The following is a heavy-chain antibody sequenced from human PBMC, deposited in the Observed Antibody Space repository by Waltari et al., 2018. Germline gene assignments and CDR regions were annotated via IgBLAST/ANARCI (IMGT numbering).Heavy chain of an antibody. CDR2: IRQDGLEK. V-gene: IGHV3-7*01. J-gene: IGHJ4*02. CDR1: GFSFSDSL. D-gene: IGHD1-26*01. Sequence: EVQLVESGGGLVQPGGSLRPSCAASGFSFSDSLLTCVRQTPGKGLEWVANIRQDGLEKYYLDSVKGRFTISRDNAKNSLYLEMDSLRAEDTAVFYCARDKRMGPTLFDYWGQGALVTVSS. CDR3: ARDKRMGPTLFDY.